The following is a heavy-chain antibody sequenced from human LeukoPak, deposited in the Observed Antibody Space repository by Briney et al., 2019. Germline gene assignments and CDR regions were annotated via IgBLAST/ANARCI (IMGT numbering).Heavy chain of an antibody. V-gene: IGHV3-73*01. J-gene: IGHJ4*02. CDR2: IRSEAKSYAT. D-gene: IGHD3-16*01. CDR1: GFTFSGSA. CDR3: ARDNDSRDPPHFDY. Sequence: GGSLRLSCAASGFTFSGSAMHWVRQASGKGLEWVGQIRSEAKSYATAYAASVKCRFTISRDDSKNTAYLQMSSLQTEDTAVYYCARDNDSRDPPHFDYWGQGTLVTVSS.